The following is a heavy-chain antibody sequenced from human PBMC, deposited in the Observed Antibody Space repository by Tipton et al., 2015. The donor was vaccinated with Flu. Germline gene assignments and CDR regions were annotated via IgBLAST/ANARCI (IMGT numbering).Heavy chain of an antibody. J-gene: IGHJ3*02. CDR3: ARDLISNYGDYPVAGAFDI. Sequence: QVQLVQSGAEVKKPGASVKVSCKASGYTFTSYGISWVRQAPGQGLEWMGWISAYNGNTNYAQKLQGRVTMTTDTSTSTAYMELRSLRSDDTAVYYCARDLISNYGDYPVAGAFDIWGQGTMVTVSS. D-gene: IGHD4-17*01. CDR1: GYTFTSYG. CDR2: ISAYNGNT. V-gene: IGHV1-18*04.